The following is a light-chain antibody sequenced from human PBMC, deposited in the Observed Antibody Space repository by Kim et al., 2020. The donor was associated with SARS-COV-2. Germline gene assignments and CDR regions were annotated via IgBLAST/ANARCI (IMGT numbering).Light chain of an antibody. V-gene: IGLV3-1*01. J-gene: IGLJ3*02. Sequence: SYELTQPPSVSVSPGQTASITCSGEKLGDKYACWYQQKPGQSPVLVIYQDSKRPSGIPERFSGSNSGNTATLTISGTQAMDEADYYCQAWDSSTASWVFG. CDR2: QDS. CDR1: KLGDKY. CDR3: QAWDSSTASWV.